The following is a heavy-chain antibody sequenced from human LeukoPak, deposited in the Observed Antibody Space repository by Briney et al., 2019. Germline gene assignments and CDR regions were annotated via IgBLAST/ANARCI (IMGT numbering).Heavy chain of an antibody. V-gene: IGHV3-30*04. CDR1: GFIFGDYA. Sequence: GGSLRLSCAASGFIFGDYAMHWVRQAPGRGLEWVAAIAFDDTDRYYIDSVKGRFTISRDDSKNTLYLHMTSLRAEDTAVYYCTNSDDYGDYWGQGTLVTVSS. J-gene: IGHJ4*02. CDR2: IAFDDTDR. CDR3: TNSDDYGDY.